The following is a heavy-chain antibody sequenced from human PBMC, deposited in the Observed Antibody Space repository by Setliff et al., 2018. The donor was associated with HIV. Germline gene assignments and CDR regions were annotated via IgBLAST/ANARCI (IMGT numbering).Heavy chain of an antibody. CDR3: ARDRGSGSSLDY. CDR2: IYHSGNT. Sequence: PSETLSLTCTVSGGSISSGGYYWSWIRQRPGKGLEWIGYIYHSGNTFYNPSLRSRVSISVDTSKNRFPLKLASVTAADTAFYYCARDRGSGSSLDYWGQGTLVTVSS. CDR1: GGSISSGGYY. V-gene: IGHV4-31*03. D-gene: IGHD3-10*01. J-gene: IGHJ4*02.